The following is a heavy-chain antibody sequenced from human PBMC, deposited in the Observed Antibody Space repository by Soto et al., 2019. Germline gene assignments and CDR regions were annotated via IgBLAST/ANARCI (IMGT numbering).Heavy chain of an antibody. CDR1: GYTFTNYA. CDR3: ARAKDIVVVPAAIGWFDP. V-gene: IGHV1-3*01. Sequence: ASVKVSCKASGYTFTNYAMHWVRQAPGQRLEWMGWINAGNGNTKYSQKFQGRVTITRDTSASTAYMELSSLRSEDTAVYYCARAKDIVVVPAAIGWFDPWGQGTLVTVSS. CDR2: INAGNGNT. J-gene: IGHJ5*02. D-gene: IGHD2-2*02.